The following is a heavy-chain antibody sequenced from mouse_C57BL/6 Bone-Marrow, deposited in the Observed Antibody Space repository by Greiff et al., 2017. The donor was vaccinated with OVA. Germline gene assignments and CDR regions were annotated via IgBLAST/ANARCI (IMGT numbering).Heavy chain of an antibody. V-gene: IGHV5-6*01. D-gene: IGHD2-1*01. CDR2: ISSGGSYT. CDR1: GFTFSSYG. J-gene: IGHJ3*01. Sequence: DVQLVESGGDLVKPGGSLKLSCAASGFTFSSYGMSWVRQTPDKRLEWVATISSGGSYTYYPDSVKGRFTISRDNAKNTLYLQMSSLKSEDTAMYYCARRGYGNPFAYWGQGTLVTVSA. CDR3: ARRGYGNPFAY.